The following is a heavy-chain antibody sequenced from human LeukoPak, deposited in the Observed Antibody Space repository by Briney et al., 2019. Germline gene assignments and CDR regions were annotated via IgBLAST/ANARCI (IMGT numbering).Heavy chain of an antibody. J-gene: IGHJ4*02. CDR2: INHSGST. Sequence: SETLSLTCAVYWGSFSGYYWSWIRQPPGKGLEWIGEINHSGSTNYNPSLKSRVTISVDTSKNQFSLKLSSVTAADTAVYYCARGPPLDLRRKWLLDYWGQGTLVTVSS. V-gene: IGHV4-34*01. CDR1: WGSFSGYY. CDR3: ARGPPLDLRRKWLLDY. D-gene: IGHD5-12*01.